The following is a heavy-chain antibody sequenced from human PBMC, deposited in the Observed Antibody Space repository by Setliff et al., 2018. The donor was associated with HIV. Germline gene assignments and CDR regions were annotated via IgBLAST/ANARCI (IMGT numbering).Heavy chain of an antibody. CDR2: ISYDGSNK. V-gene: IGHV3-30*07. Sequence: GSLRLSCAASGFTFSSYAMHWVRQAPGKGLEWVAVISYDGSNKYYAESLKGRFTISRDNPKNSLYLQMNSLRAEDSAVYYCARDLPGMAPWGQGTLVTVSS. J-gene: IGHJ5*02. CDR3: ARDLPGMAP. D-gene: IGHD6-13*01. CDR1: GFTFSSYA.